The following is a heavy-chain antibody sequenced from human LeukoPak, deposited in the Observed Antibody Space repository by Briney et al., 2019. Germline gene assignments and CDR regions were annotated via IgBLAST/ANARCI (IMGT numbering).Heavy chain of an antibody. D-gene: IGHD7-27*01. CDR1: GFTFSSYA. CDR2: ISYDGSNK. J-gene: IGHJ6*02. Sequence: GGSLRLSCAASGFTFSSYAMHWVRQAPGKGLEGVAVISYDGSNKYYADSVKGRFTISRDNSKNTLYLQMNSLRAEDTAVYYCARDVWGYYYYGMDVWGQGTTVTVSS. CDR3: ARDVWGYYYYGMDV. V-gene: IGHV3-30-3*01.